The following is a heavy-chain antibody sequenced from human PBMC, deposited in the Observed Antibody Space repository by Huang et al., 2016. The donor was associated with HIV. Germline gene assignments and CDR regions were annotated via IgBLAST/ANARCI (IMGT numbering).Heavy chain of an antibody. V-gene: IGHV3-74*01. CDR1: GFTFSSYW. D-gene: IGHD3-22*01. CDR2: INSDGSSS. J-gene: IGHJ4*02. CDR3: VRDPRIQSWLNYFDY. Sequence: EVQLVESGGGLVQPGGSLRLSCAASGFTFSSYWMHWVRQAPGKGRVWVSQINSDGSSSGYADSVKGRFTISRDNAKNTLYLQMNSLRAEDTAVYYCVRDPRIQSWLNYFDYWGQGTLVSVSS.